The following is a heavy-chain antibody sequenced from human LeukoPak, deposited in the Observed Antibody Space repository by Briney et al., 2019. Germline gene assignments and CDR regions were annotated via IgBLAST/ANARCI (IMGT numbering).Heavy chain of an antibody. J-gene: IGHJ4*02. V-gene: IGHV3-7*04. CDR2: INQDGSEK. CDR1: GFTFSNYW. Sequence: GGSLRLSCAASGFTFSNYWMSWVRQAPGKGLEWQANINQDGSEKYYVDSLKGRFPISRDNGKNSLYLQINSLRAEDTAVYYWARERVFVYWGQGTLVTVSS. CDR3: ARERVFVY.